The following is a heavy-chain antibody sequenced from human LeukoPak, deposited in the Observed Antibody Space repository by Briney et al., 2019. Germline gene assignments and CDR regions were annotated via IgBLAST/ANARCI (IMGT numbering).Heavy chain of an antibody. CDR1: GGSISSYY. V-gene: IGHV4-59*01. J-gene: IGHJ6*03. CDR2: IYYSGST. D-gene: IGHD4-17*01. CDR3: ARNYGDYVNGWYYYYMDV. Sequence: SETLSLTCTVSGGSISSYYWSWIRQPPGKGLEWIGYIYYSGSTNYNPSLKSRVTISVDTSKNQFSLKLSSVTAADTAVYYCARNYGDYVNGWYYYYMDVCGKGTTVTVSS.